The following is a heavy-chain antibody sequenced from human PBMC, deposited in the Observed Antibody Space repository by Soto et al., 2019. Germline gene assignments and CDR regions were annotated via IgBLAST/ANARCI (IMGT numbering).Heavy chain of an antibody. D-gene: IGHD2-15*01. V-gene: IGHV3-15*01. Sequence: GGSLRLSCAASGFTFSNAWMSWVRQAPGKGLEWVGRIKSKTDGGTTDYAAPVKGRFTISRDDSKNTLYLQMNSLKTEDTAVYYCTTSPGCYCWFVPWGQGTLVTVFS. CDR1: GFTFSNAW. J-gene: IGHJ5*02. CDR3: TTSPGCYCWFVP. CDR2: IKSKTDGGTT.